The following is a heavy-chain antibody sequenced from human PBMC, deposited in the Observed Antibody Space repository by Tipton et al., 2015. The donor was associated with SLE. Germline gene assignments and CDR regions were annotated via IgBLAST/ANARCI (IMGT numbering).Heavy chain of an antibody. CDR1: GGSISSSSYY. CDR2: INHSGST. V-gene: IGHV4-39*01. J-gene: IGHJ6*03. Sequence: TLSLTCAVSGGSISSSSYYWGWIRQPPGKGLEWFGEINHSGSTYYNPSLKSRVTISVDTSKNQFSLKLSSVTAADTAVYYCARVWGYLSLNYYYYMDVWGKGTTVTVSS. CDR3: ARVWGYLSLNYYYYMDV. D-gene: IGHD2-21*01.